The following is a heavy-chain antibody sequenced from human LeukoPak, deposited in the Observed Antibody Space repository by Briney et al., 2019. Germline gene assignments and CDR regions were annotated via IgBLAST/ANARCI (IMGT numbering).Heavy chain of an antibody. CDR2: IYYSGST. V-gene: IGHV4-59*01. D-gene: IGHD3-10*01. J-gene: IGHJ5*02. Sequence: PSETLSLTCTVSGGSISSYYWSWIRQPPGKGLEWIGYIYYSGSTNYNPSLKSRVTISVDTSKNQFSLKLSSVTAADTAVYYCARFFLGSGSEKNWFDPWGQGTLVTVSS. CDR3: ARFFLGSGSEKNWFDP. CDR1: GGSISSYY.